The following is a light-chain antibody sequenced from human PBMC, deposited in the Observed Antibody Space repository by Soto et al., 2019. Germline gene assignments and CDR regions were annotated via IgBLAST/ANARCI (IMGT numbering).Light chain of an antibody. Sequence: QSVLTQPASVSGSPGQSITISCTGTSSDVGGYNYVSWYQHHPGKAPKLIIYDVSNRPSGVSIRFSGSKSDNTASLTISGLQPEDVAFYHTSPNTTCTPPQLVF. CDR1: SSDVGGYNY. CDR2: DVS. CDR3: SPNTTCTPPQLV. V-gene: IGLV2-14*03. J-gene: IGLJ1*01.